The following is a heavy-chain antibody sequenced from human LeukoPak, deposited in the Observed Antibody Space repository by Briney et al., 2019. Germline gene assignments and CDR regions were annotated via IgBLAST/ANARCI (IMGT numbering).Heavy chain of an antibody. D-gene: IGHD3-22*01. Sequence: GASVKVSCKVSGYTLTELSMHWVRQAPGKGLEWMGGFDPEDGETIYAQKFQGRVTMTRNTSISTAYMELSSLRSEDTAVYYCARGHYYYDSSGYYLGYYYYYGMDVWGQGTTVTVSS. V-gene: IGHV1-24*01. CDR2: FDPEDGET. CDR1: GYTLTELS. CDR3: ARGHYYYDSSGYYLGYYYYYGMDV. J-gene: IGHJ6*02.